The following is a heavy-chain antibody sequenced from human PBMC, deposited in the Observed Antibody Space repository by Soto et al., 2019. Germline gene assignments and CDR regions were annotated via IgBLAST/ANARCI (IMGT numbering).Heavy chain of an antibody. D-gene: IGHD3-3*01. CDR1: GGSISTYY. Sequence: QVQLQESGPGLVKPSETLSLTCTVSGGSISTYYWSWIRQPPGKGLEWIGYIYYSGSTNYNPSLKSRVTISVDTSKNQFSLKLSSVSAADTAVYYCARDGSRYGFWSGPYYFDYWGQGTLVTVSS. V-gene: IGHV4-59*01. CDR3: ARDGSRYGFWSGPYYFDY. J-gene: IGHJ4*02. CDR2: IYYSGST.